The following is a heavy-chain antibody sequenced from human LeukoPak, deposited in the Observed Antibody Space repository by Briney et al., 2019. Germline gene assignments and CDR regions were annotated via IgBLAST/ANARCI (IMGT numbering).Heavy chain of an antibody. D-gene: IGHD6-13*01. J-gene: IGHJ4*02. Sequence: GGSLRLSCAASGFTFTDYYMSWIRQAPGKGLEWISYISGSGSTIYYADSVKGRFTISRDNAKNSLFLQMNSLRAEDTAVYYCARAGSSWYDYYFDYWGQGTLVTVSS. CDR3: ARAGSSWYDYYFDY. CDR1: GFTFTDYY. V-gene: IGHV3-11*01. CDR2: ISGSGSTI.